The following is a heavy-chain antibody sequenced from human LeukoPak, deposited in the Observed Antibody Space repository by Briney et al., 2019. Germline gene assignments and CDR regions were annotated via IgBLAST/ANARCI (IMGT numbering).Heavy chain of an antibody. CDR2: INHSGST. D-gene: IGHD3-10*01. V-gene: IGHV4-34*01. Sequence: SETLSLTCAVYGGSFSGYYWSWIRQPPGKGLEWIGEINHSGSTNYNPSLKSRVTISVDTSKNQFSLQLNSVTPEDTAVYYCARAGEKYYYGSGSYYSFDYWGQGTLVTVSS. CDR1: GGSFSGYY. CDR3: ARAGEKYYYGSGSYYSFDY. J-gene: IGHJ4*02.